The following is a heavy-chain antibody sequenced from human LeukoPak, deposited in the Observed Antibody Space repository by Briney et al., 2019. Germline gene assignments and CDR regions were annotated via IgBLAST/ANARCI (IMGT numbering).Heavy chain of an antibody. CDR2: ISYDGSNK. D-gene: IGHD6-13*01. CDR3: AKPYSSSWYYPAGYYFDY. V-gene: IGHV3-30*18. CDR1: GFTFSSYG. Sequence: GASLRLSCAASGFTFSSYGMHWVRQAPGKGLEWVAVISYDGSNKYYADSVKGRFTISRDNSKNTLYLQMNSLRAEDTAVYYCAKPYSSSWYYPAGYYFDYWGQGTLVTVSS. J-gene: IGHJ4*02.